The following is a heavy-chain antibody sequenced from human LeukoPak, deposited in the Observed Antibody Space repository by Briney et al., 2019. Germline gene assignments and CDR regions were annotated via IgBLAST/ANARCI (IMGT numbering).Heavy chain of an antibody. J-gene: IGHJ4*02. V-gene: IGHV3-30*18. D-gene: IGHD3-10*01. CDR3: AKGSADRYGSGSYYLDY. CDR1: GFTFSSYS. CDR2: VAYDGFAGSHT. Sequence: PGGSLRLSCVASGFTFSSYSMHWVRQAPGKGLQWVAVVAYDGFAGSHTYYADSVKGRFTISRDNSKNTLDLQMSSLRLKDTGVYFCAKGSADRYGSGSYYLDYWGQGILVTVSS.